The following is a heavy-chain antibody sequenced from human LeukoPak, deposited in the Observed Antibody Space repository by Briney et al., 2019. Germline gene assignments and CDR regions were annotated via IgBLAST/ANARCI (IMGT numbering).Heavy chain of an antibody. J-gene: IGHJ4*02. V-gene: IGHV4-59*08. CDR2: IYYSGST. Sequence: PPETLSLTCTVSGGSISSYYWSWIRQPPGKGLEWIGYIYYSGSTNYNPSLKSRVTISVDTSKNQFSLKLSSVTAADTAVYYCARLLGQLDLSFDYWGQGTLVTVSS. CDR3: ARLLGQLDLSFDY. D-gene: IGHD1-1*01. CDR1: GGSISSYY.